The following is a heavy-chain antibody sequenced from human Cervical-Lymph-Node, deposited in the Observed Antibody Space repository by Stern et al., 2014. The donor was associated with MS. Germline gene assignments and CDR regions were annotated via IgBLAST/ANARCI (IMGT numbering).Heavy chain of an antibody. CDR2: IKTDGSEK. V-gene: IGHV3-7*01. J-gene: IGHJ5*02. CDR1: GFTFSNYW. CDR3: ARAVRELGT. D-gene: IGHD1-7*01. Sequence: VQLVESGGGLVQPGESLRLSCAVSGFTFSNYWMTWVRQAPGKGLEWVASIKTDGSEKSYVVSVKGRFTISRDNAKNSLYLQMNSLRAEDTAVYYCARAVRELGTWGQGTLVTVSS.